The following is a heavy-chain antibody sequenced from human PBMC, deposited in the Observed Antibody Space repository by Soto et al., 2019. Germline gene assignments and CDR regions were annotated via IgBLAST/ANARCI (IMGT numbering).Heavy chain of an antibody. Sequence: SETLSLTCSVSGDYIHVGGYYWTWSRQRPGKGLEWMGYIYYTGKTYYNPSLESRLTMSVDRSKNQFSLRLTAVTAADTAVYLCGRDLTSNANCIDTWGQGTLVTV. J-gene: IGHJ5*02. CDR3: GRDLTSNANCIDT. V-gene: IGHV4-30-4*01. D-gene: IGHD2-2*01. CDR1: GDYIHVGGYY. CDR2: IYYTGKT.